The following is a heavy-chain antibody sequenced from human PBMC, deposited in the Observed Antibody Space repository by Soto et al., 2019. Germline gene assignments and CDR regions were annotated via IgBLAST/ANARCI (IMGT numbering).Heavy chain of an antibody. CDR1: GGTISNSRFY. Sequence: SQTMSLTCSVSGGTISNSRFYWAWIHQPPGEGLEWIGSIYHTGNAYYNPSLKSRVTILVDTSKNQFSLKLTSVTAADTVLYYCARDSFDSSDYTTNWFDPWGHGTLVSVFS. CDR3: ARDSFDSSDYTTNWFDP. CDR2: IYHTGNA. V-gene: IGHV4-39*07. D-gene: IGHD3-22*01. J-gene: IGHJ5*02.